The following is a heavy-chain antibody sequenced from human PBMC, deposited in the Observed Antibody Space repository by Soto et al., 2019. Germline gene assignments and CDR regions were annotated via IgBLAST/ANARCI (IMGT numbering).Heavy chain of an antibody. J-gene: IGHJ4*02. CDR1: GFTVSNNY. CDR2: IYSGGST. V-gene: IGHV3-53*01. Sequence: PGGSLRVSCAASGFTVSNNYMSWVRQAPGKGLEWVSIIYSGGSTYYADSVQGRFTISRDNSKNTLSLQMSSLRAEDTAVYYCAREGGGVYCSGGRCYWRYFDFWGQGTRVTVSS. CDR3: AREGGGVYCSGGRCYWRYFDF. D-gene: IGHD2-15*01.